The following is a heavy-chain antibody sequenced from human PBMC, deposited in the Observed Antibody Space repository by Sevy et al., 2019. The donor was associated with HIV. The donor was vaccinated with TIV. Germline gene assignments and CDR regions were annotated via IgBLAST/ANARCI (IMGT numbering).Heavy chain of an antibody. CDR3: AKNDFWSGYPIDY. V-gene: IGHV3-23*01. Sequence: GGSLRLSCAASGFTFSSYAMSWVRQAPGKGLEWVSAISGSGGSTYYADSVKGRFTISRDNSKNTLYLQMNSLRDEDTAVYYCAKNDFWSGYPIDYWCQGTLVTVSS. D-gene: IGHD3-3*01. CDR2: ISGSGGST. CDR1: GFTFSSYA. J-gene: IGHJ4*02.